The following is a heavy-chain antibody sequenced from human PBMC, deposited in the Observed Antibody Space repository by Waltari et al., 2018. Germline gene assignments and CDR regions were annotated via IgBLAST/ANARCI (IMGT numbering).Heavy chain of an antibody. CDR2: IYHSGST. CDR3: ASEGSSSWPPY. J-gene: IGHJ4*02. CDR1: GYSISSGYY. V-gene: IGHV4-38-2*01. Sequence: QVQLQESGPGLVKPSETLSLTCAVSGYSISSGYYWGWIRQPPGKGLEWIGSIYHSGSTYYNPSLKSRVTISVDTSKNQFSLKLSSVTAADTAVYYCASEGSSSWPPYWGQGTLVTVSS. D-gene: IGHD6-13*01.